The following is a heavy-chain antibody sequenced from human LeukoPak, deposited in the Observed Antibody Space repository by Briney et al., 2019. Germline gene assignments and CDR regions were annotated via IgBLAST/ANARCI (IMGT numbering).Heavy chain of an antibody. CDR3: ARLRGSGPYYYNGLDV. Sequence: GESLKISCKGSGYSFTSYWITWVRQMPGKGLGWMGRVDPGDSYTNYSPSFQGHVTISADKSINTAYLQWSSLKASDTAMYYCARLRGSGPYYYNGLDVWGKGTTVTVSS. CDR2: VDPGDSYT. CDR1: GYSFTSYW. V-gene: IGHV5-10-1*01. J-gene: IGHJ6*04. D-gene: IGHD3-10*01.